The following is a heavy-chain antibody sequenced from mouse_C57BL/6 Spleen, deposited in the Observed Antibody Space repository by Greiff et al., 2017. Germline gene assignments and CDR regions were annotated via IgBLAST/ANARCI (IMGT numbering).Heavy chain of an antibody. CDR3: ARPHYYGSSYWYFDV. J-gene: IGHJ1*03. CDR2: ISNGGGST. V-gene: IGHV5-12*01. CDR1: GFTFSDYY. D-gene: IGHD1-1*01. Sequence: EVKVVESGGGLVQPGGSLKLSCAASGFTFSDYYMYWVRQTPEKRLEWVAYISNGGGSTYYPDTVKGRFTISRDNAKNTLYLQMSRLKSEDTAMYYCARPHYYGSSYWYFDVWGTGTTVTVSS.